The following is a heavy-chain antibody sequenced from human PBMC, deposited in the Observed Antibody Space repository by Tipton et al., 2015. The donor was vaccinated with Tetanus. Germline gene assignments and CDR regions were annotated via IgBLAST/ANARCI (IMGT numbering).Heavy chain of an antibody. D-gene: IGHD6-6*01. CDR3: AMIHGVSSSFDY. J-gene: IGHJ4*02. CDR1: GLTFSDYT. Sequence: LRLSCAASGLTFSDYTMNWVRQAPGKGLEWIGEISHSGGSNYNPSLKSRVAMSEDTSKNLFSLHLNSVTAADTAVYYCAMIHGVSSSFDYWGQGTPVAVSS. CDR2: ISHSGGS. V-gene: IGHV4-34*08.